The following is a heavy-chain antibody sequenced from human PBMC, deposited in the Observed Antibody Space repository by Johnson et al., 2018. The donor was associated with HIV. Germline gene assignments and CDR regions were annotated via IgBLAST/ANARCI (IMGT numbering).Heavy chain of an antibody. J-gene: IGHJ3*02. CDR2: IWYDGTNK. Sequence: QVQLVESGGGVVQPGRSLRLSCAASGFTFSSYGMHWVRQAPGKGLEWVALIWYDGTNKYYADSVKGRFTISRDNSKNTLYLQMNSLRAEDTAVYYCTTDIVQYNWNSEIDAFDIWGQGTMVTVSS. V-gene: IGHV3-33*01. CDR3: TTDIVQYNWNSEIDAFDI. CDR1: GFTFSSYG. D-gene: IGHD1-7*01.